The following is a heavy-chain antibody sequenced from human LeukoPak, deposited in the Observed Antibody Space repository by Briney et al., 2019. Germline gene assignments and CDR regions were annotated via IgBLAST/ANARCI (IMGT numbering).Heavy chain of an antibody. CDR1: GFTFSSYA. Sequence: GRSLRLSCAASGFTFSSYAMHWVRQAPGKGLEWVAVISYDGSNKYYADSVKGRFTISRDNSKNTLYLQMHSLRADDTAVYYCAKALTVAGSRWGQGTLVTVSS. D-gene: IGHD6-19*01. CDR2: ISYDGSNK. V-gene: IGHV3-30-3*01. J-gene: IGHJ4*02. CDR3: AKALTVAGSR.